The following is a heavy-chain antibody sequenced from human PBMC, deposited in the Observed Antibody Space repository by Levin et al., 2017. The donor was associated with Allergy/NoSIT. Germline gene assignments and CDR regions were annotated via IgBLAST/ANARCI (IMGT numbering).Heavy chain of an antibody. V-gene: IGHV3-23*01. CDR1: GFTFSSYA. CDR2: ISGSGGST. Sequence: GASVKVSCAASGFTFSSYAMSWVRQAPGKGLEWVSAISGSGGSTYYADSVKGRFTISRDNSKNTLYLQMNSLRAEDTAVYYCAKRGSGGSGIRADFDYWGQGTLVTVSS. D-gene: IGHD3-10*01. J-gene: IGHJ4*02. CDR3: AKRGSGGSGIRADFDY.